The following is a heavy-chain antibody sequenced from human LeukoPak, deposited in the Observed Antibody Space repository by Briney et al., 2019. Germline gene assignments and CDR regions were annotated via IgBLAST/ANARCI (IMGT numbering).Heavy chain of an antibody. Sequence: GGSLRLSCAASGFTFDDYAMHWVRHAPGKGLGWVSGISWNSGSIGYADSVKGRFTISRDNAKNSLYLQMSSLRAEDTALYYCAESSSSLEGGAFDIWGQGTMVTVSS. CDR3: AESSSSLEGGAFDI. J-gene: IGHJ3*02. V-gene: IGHV3-9*01. CDR1: GFTFDDYA. CDR2: ISWNSGSI. D-gene: IGHD6-13*01.